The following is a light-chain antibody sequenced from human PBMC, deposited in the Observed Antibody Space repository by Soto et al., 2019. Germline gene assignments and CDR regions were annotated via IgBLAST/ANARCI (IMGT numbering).Light chain of an antibody. CDR3: CSHAGSYTYV. Sequence: QSVLTQPRSVSGSPGQSLTISCTGTSSDVGGYNYVSWYQQQPGKAPKLMIYDVTKRPSGVPDRFSGSKSGNTASLTISGLQAEDEGDYYCCSHAGSYTYVFGTGTKLTVL. J-gene: IGLJ1*01. V-gene: IGLV2-11*01. CDR2: DVT. CDR1: SSDVGGYNY.